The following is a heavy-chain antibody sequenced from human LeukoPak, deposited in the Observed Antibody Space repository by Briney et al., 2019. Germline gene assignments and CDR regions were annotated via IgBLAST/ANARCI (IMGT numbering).Heavy chain of an antibody. CDR1: GGSISSSGYY. CDR2: IYYSGST. D-gene: IGHD3-9*01. Sequence: SETLSLTCTVSGGSISSSGYYWSWIRQPPGRGLEWIGYIYYSGSTNYNPSLKSRVTISVVTSKNQFSLKLSSVTAADTAVYYCARGFETGSIDYWGQGTLVTVSS. CDR3: ARGFETGSIDY. V-gene: IGHV4-61*08. J-gene: IGHJ4*02.